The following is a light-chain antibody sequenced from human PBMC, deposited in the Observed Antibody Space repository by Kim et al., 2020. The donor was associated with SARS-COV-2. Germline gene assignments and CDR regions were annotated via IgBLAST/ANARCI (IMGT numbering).Light chain of an antibody. Sequence: ATITCKSSQSVLYSSNNKSYLAWYQQKPGQPPKLLIYWASTRASGVPDRFSGSGSGTDFTLTISSLQAEDVAVYYCQQYYSTPQTFGQGTKVEIK. J-gene: IGKJ1*01. CDR1: QSVLYSSNNKSY. CDR3: QQYYSTPQT. CDR2: WAS. V-gene: IGKV4-1*01.